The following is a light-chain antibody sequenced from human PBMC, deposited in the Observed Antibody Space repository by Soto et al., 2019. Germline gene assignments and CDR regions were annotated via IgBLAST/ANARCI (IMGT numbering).Light chain of an antibody. CDR1: SSDVGRYDY. CDR2: DVT. CDR3: CSYAGIYSYV. Sequence: QSALTQPRSVSGSPGQSVTIACTGNSSDVGRYDYVSWYQQHPGEAPKLVVYDVTKRPSGVPDRFSGSKSGNTASLTISGLQAEDEADYYCCSYAGIYSYVFGTGTKVTVL. V-gene: IGLV2-11*01. J-gene: IGLJ1*01.